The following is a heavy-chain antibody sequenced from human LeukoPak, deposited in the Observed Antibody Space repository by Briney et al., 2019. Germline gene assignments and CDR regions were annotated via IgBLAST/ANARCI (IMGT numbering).Heavy chain of an antibody. V-gene: IGHV3-7*01. CDR1: GFTFSNYW. CDR2: IKTDGSEK. J-gene: IGHJ1*01. Sequence: TGGSLRLSCGGSGFTFSNYWMGWVRQAPGKGLQWVANIKTDGSEKYYVDSVKGRFTISRDNAKNSLYLQMNSLRAEDTAVYYCATYSSLNRREFEYWGQGTLLTVSS. D-gene: IGHD3-22*01. CDR3: ATYSSLNRREFEY.